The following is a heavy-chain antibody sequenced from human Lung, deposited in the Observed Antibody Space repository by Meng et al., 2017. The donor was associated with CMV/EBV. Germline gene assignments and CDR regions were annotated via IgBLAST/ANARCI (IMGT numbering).Heavy chain of an antibody. V-gene: IGHV4-61*01. CDR2: IYYSGST. CDR1: GGSVSSGSYY. CDR3: ARMGRFSGSYDFWSGYSPPGGFDI. J-gene: IGHJ3*02. Sequence: SETXSLXCTVSGGSVSSGSYYWSWIRQPPGKGLEWIGYIYYSGSTNYNPSLKSRVTISVDTSKNQFSLKLSSVTAADTAVYYCARMGRFSGSYDFWSGYSPPGGFDIWXQGTXVTVAS. D-gene: IGHD3-3*01.